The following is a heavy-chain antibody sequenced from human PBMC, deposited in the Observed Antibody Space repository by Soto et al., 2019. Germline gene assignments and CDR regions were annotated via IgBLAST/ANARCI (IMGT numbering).Heavy chain of an antibody. Sequence: ASVKVSCKASGYTFTSYGISWVRQAPGQGLEWMGWISAYNGNTNYAQKLQGRVTMTTDTSTSTAYMELRSLRSDDTAVYYCARRHYDFWSGYPYYWGQGTLVTVSS. CDR1: GYTFTSYG. D-gene: IGHD3-3*01. V-gene: IGHV1-18*01. CDR2: ISAYNGNT. J-gene: IGHJ4*02. CDR3: ARRHYDFWSGYPYY.